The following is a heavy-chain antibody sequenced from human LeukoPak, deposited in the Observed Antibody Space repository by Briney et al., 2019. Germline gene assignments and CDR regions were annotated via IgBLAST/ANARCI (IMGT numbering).Heavy chain of an antibody. Sequence: GGSLRLSCAASGFTFSSYGMSWVRQAPGKGLEWVSSISSTITYIYYADSMKGRFTISRDNTKNSLYLQMNSLRAEDTAVYYCARVPEWYYYDSSGYLTTPCGAFDIWGQGTMVTVSS. CDR3: ARVPEWYYYDSSGYLTTPCGAFDI. J-gene: IGHJ3*02. V-gene: IGHV3-21*01. CDR2: ISSTITYI. CDR1: GFTFSSYG. D-gene: IGHD3-22*01.